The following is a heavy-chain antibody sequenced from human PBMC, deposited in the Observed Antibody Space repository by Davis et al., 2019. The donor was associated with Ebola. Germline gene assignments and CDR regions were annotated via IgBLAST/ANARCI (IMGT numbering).Heavy chain of an antibody. Sequence: GESLKISCAASGFTISDFYMSWIRQAPGKGLEWVANIKQDGSEKYYVDSVKGRFTISRDNAKNSLYLQMNSLRAEDTAVYYCARVFLSYDFWSGYYYYYYGMDVWGQGTTVTVSS. CDR1: GFTISDFY. CDR2: IKQDGSEK. CDR3: ARVFLSYDFWSGYYYYYYGMDV. V-gene: IGHV3-7*01. J-gene: IGHJ6*02. D-gene: IGHD3-3*01.